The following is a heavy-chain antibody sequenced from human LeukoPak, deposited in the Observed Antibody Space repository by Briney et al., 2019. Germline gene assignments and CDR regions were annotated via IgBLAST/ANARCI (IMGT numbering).Heavy chain of an antibody. D-gene: IGHD3-10*01. V-gene: IGHV4-59*12. J-gene: IGHJ5*02. CDR2: IYYSGST. CDR3: ARGSRGITMVRGVPPRPNWFDP. Sequence: SSETLSLTCTVSGGSISSYYWSWIRQPPGKGLEWIGYIYYSGSTNYNPSLKSRVTISVDTSKNQFSLKLSSVTAADTAVYYCARGSRGITMVRGVPPRPNWFDPWGQGTLVTVSS. CDR1: GGSISSYY.